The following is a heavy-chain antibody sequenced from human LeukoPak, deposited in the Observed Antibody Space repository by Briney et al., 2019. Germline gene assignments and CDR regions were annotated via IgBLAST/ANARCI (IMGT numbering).Heavy chain of an antibody. V-gene: IGHV3-23*01. CDR3: ARGIGTVARYYFDY. D-gene: IGHD1-1*01. J-gene: IGHJ4*02. CDR1: GFTFSSYW. CDR2: ISGSGGST. Sequence: GGSLRLSCAASGFTFSSYWMHWVRQAPGKGLEWVSAISGSGGSTYYYADSVKGRFTISRDNSKSTLYLQMNSLRADDTAVYYCARGIGTVARYYFDYWGQGILVTVSS.